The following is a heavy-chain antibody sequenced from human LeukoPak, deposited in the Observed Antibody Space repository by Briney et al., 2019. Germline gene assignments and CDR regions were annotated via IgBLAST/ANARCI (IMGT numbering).Heavy chain of an antibody. J-gene: IGHJ4*02. CDR3: ARSSGSYTYFDY. V-gene: IGHV3-66*02. CDR1: GFTVSSNY. CDR2: IYSGGST. D-gene: IGHD1-26*01. Sequence: GGSLRLSCVASGFTVSSNYMSWVRQAPGKGLEWVSVIYSGGSTYYADSVKGRFTISRDNSKNTLYLQMNSLRAEDTAVYYCARSSGSYTYFDYWGQGTLVTVSS.